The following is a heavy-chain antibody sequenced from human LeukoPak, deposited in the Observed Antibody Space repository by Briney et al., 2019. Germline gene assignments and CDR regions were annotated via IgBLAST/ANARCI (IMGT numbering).Heavy chain of an antibody. Sequence: GGPLRLSCAASGFTFRSYSMNWVRQAPGKGLEWVSSISSSSSYIYYADSVKGRFTISRDNAKNSLYLQMNSLRAEDTAVYYCAREGGYSYGWYFDYWGQGTLVTVSS. CDR3: AREGGYSYGWYFDY. J-gene: IGHJ4*02. CDR2: ISSSSSYI. CDR1: GFTFRSYS. V-gene: IGHV3-21*01. D-gene: IGHD5-18*01.